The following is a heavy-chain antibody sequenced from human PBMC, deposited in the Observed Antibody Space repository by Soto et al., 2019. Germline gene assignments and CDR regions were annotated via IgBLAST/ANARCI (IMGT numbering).Heavy chain of an antibody. V-gene: IGHV4-59*08. Sequence: PSETLSLTCTVSGGSISSYYWSWIRQPPGKGLEWIGYIYYSGSTNYNPSLKSRVTISVDTSKNQFSLKLSSVTAADTAVYYCARMAYYDILTGYSYFDYWGQGTLVTVSS. CDR3: ARMAYYDILTGYSYFDY. CDR1: GGSISSYY. D-gene: IGHD3-9*01. CDR2: IYYSGST. J-gene: IGHJ4*02.